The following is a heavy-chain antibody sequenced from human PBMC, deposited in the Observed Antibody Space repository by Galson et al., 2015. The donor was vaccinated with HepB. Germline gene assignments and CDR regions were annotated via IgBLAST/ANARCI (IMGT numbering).Heavy chain of an antibody. CDR2: IVVDSGDT. J-gene: IGHJ5*02. Sequence: SVKVSCKASGFTFTRSALQWVRQARGQRLEWMGWIVVDSGDTNYAQKFQERVTITRDMSRSTAYMELSSLRSDDTAVYYCTADPYYDDRSGYSNLFDPWGQGTLVTVSS. CDR1: GFTFTRSA. V-gene: IGHV1-58*01. D-gene: IGHD3-22*01. CDR3: TADPYYDDRSGYSNLFDP.